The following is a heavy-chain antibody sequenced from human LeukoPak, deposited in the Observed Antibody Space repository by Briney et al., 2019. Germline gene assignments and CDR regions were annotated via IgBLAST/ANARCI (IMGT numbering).Heavy chain of an antibody. CDR1: GYSFSSYW. CDR3: ARPPYSGSYYHAFDI. CDR2: IYPGDSDT. V-gene: IGHV5-51*01. Sequence: GESLKISCKGSGYSFSSYWIGWVRQMPGKGLEWMGIIYPGDSDTRYSRSFQGQVTISADKSISTAYLQWSSLKASDTAMYYCARPPYSGSYYHAFDIWGQGTMVTVSS. J-gene: IGHJ3*02. D-gene: IGHD1-26*01.